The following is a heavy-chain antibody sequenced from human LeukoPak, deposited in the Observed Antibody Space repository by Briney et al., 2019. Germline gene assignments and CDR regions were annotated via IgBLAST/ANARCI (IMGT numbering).Heavy chain of an antibody. J-gene: IGHJ4*02. D-gene: IGHD4-17*01. Sequence: PGGSLRLSCAASGFTFSSYSMNWVRQAPGKGLEWVSSISSSSSYIYYADSVKGRFTISRDNGKNSLYLQMNSLRAEDTAVYYCARDRLHYGEYEKTFDYWGQGTLVTVSS. CDR2: ISSSSSYI. CDR3: ARDRLHYGEYEKTFDY. V-gene: IGHV3-21*01. CDR1: GFTFSSYS.